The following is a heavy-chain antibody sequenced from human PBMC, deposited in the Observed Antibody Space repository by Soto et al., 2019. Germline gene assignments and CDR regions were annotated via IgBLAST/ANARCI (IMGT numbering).Heavy chain of an antibody. J-gene: IGHJ4*02. Sequence: QVQLVESGGGLVKPGGSVRLSCAASGFTFSDSYMSWVRQAPGKGLEWVSYISGSAITTSHADSVKGRFTLSRDNGKNSVYLQMDSLRAEDTAVYYCAKFLGGIPARPFDSWGQGTLVTVSS. D-gene: IGHD6-6*01. V-gene: IGHV3-11*01. CDR1: GFTFSDSY. CDR2: ISGSAITT. CDR3: AKFLGGIPARPFDS.